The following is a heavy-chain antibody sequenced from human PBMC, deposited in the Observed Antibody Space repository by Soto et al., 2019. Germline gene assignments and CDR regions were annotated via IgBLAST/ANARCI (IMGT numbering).Heavy chain of an antibody. V-gene: IGHV1-2*04. D-gene: IGHD6-13*01. CDR1: GYTFTGYY. CDR2: INPNSGGT. J-gene: IGHJ6*02. CDR3: ARGGAAAAAEYYYYGMDV. Sequence: ASVKVSFKASGYTFTGYYMHWVRQAPGQGLEWMGWINPNSGGTNYAQKFQGWVTMTRDTSISTAYMELSRLRSDDTAVYYCARGGAAAAAEYYYYGMDVWGQGTTVTVSS.